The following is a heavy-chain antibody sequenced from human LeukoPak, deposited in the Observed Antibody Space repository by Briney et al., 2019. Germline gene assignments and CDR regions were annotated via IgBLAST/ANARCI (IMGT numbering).Heavy chain of an antibody. CDR2: ISSSGTYI. V-gene: IGHV3-21*01. J-gene: IGHJ4*02. D-gene: IGHD6-13*01. CDR3: AKGARSDSWYSNFDY. CDR1: GFTFSGYA. Sequence: GGSLRLSCAASGFTFSGYALDWVRQAPGKGLEWVSYISSSGTYIYYADSVKGRFTISRDSAKNSLYLQMNSLRPEDTAVYYCAKGARSDSWYSNFDYWGQGTLVTVSS.